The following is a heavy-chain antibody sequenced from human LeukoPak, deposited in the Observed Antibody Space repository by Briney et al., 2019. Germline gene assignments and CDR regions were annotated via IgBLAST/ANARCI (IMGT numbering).Heavy chain of an antibody. CDR3: ASALVATRSAY. D-gene: IGHD5-12*01. CDR2: IYYSGSS. CDR1: GGSISSYY. J-gene: IGHJ4*02. Sequence: SETLSLTCTVSGGSISSYYWSWIRQPPGKGLEWIGYIYYSGSSKYNPSLKSRVTMSVDTSKNQFSLKLSSVTAADTAVYYCASALVATRSAYWGQGTLVTVSS. V-gene: IGHV4-59*01.